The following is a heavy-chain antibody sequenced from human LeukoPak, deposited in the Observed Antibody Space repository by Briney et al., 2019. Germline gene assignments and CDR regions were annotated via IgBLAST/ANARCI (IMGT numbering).Heavy chain of an antibody. D-gene: IGHD4-17*01. CDR1: GFTFSSYS. CDR3: ARDLSGDYLTGSSDYYDMDV. CDR2: ISSSSSYI. J-gene: IGHJ6*02. V-gene: IGHV3-21*01. Sequence: GGSLRLSCAASGFTFSSYSMNWVRQAPGKGLEWVSSISSSSSYIYYADSVKGRFTISRDNAKNSLYLQMNSLRAEDTAVYYCARDLSGDYLTGSSDYYDMDVWGQGTTVTVSS.